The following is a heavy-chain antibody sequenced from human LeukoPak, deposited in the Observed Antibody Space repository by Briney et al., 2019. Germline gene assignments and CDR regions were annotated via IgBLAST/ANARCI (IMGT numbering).Heavy chain of an antibody. D-gene: IGHD1-14*01. J-gene: IGHJ4*02. CDR2: IHCGDSDT. CDR1: GYTFTSYW. V-gene: IGHV5-51*01. CDR3: ASGYNFDY. Sequence: GESLKISCKGSGYTFTSYWIGWVRQMPRKGLEWMGIIHCGDSDTRYSPSFQGRVTISADKSISTAYLQWSSLKASDTAMYYCASGYNFDYWGQGTLVTVSS.